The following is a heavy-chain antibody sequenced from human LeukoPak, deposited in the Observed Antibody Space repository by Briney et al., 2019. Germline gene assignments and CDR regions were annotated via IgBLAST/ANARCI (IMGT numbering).Heavy chain of an antibody. CDR2: ISGSGGST. D-gene: IGHD6-13*01. Sequence: PGGSLRLSCAASGFTFSSYAMSWVRQAPGKGLEWVSAISGSGGSTYYADSVKGRFTISRDNSKNTLYLQMNSLRAEDTAVYYCAKDGPHSSSHFPDAFDIWGQGTMVTVSS. CDR1: GFTFSSYA. J-gene: IGHJ3*02. V-gene: IGHV3-23*01. CDR3: AKDGPHSSSHFPDAFDI.